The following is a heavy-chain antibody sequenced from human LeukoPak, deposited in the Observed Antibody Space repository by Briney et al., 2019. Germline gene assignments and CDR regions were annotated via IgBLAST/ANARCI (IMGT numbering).Heavy chain of an antibody. D-gene: IGHD3-22*01. CDR3: ARTGDSSGYIAY. J-gene: IGHJ4*02. V-gene: IGHV1-46*01. CDR2: INFSGGST. CDR1: GYIFTNYH. Sequence: ASVKVSCKASGYIFTNYHMHWVRQAPGQGLEWMGVINFSGGSTSYAQKFQGRVTMTRDTSTSTIYMELSSLRSEDTAVYYCARTGDSSGYIAYWGQGTLVTVSS.